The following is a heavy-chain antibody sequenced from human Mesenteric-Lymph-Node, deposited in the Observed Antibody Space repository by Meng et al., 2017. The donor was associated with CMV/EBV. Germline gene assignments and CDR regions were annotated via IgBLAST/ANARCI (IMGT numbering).Heavy chain of an antibody. Sequence: GESLKISCAASGFTFSSYWMHWVRQAPGKGLVWVSHINGDGSGTIYADSVKGRFTISRDNAKSTLYLQMNSLRAEDTGVYYCARDLRGKDDYWGQGTLVTVSS. D-gene: IGHD5-12*01. CDR1: GFTFSSYW. CDR3: ARDLRGKDDY. CDR2: INGDGSGT. V-gene: IGHV3-74*01. J-gene: IGHJ4*02.